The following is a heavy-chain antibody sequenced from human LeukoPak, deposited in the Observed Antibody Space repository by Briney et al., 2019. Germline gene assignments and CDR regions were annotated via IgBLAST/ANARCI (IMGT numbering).Heavy chain of an antibody. CDR2: INHSGST. Sequence: SETLSLTCAVYGGSFSGYYWSWIRQPPGKGLEWIGEINHSGSTNYNPSLKGRVTISVDTSKNQFSLKLTSVTAADTAVYYCARVTDRGIAVAEGWGAFDIWGQGTMVTVSS. J-gene: IGHJ3*02. V-gene: IGHV4-34*01. CDR1: GGSFSGYY. D-gene: IGHD6-19*01. CDR3: ARVTDRGIAVAEGWGAFDI.